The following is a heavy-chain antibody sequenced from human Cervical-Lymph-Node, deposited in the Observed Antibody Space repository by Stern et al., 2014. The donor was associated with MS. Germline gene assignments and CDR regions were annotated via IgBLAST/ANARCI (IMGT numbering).Heavy chain of an antibody. CDR2: INLSDGAT. V-gene: IGHV1-46*03. CDR1: GYTFIDYY. Sequence: VHLVESGAEVKKPGASVTVSCRTSGYTFIDYYIHWVRQAPGQGLEWMGIINLSDGATTYAQKCQGRVTMTRDTSTNTAYMQLGSLTSEDTAVFFCAREGADNDAFDVWGQGTMVTVSS. CDR3: AREGADNDAFDV. D-gene: IGHD1-26*01. J-gene: IGHJ3*01.